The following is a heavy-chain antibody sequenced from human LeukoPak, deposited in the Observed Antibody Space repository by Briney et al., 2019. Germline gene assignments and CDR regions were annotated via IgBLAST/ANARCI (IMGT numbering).Heavy chain of an antibody. CDR2: ISAYSGNT. CDR3: ARDSGSSFDN. J-gene: IGHJ4*02. CDR1: GYTFTSYG. Sequence: RRASVKVSCKASGYTFTSYGISWVRQAPGQGLEWMGWISAYSGNTNYAQKLQGRVTMTTDTSTSTAYMELRGLRSDDTAVYYCARDSGSSFDNWGQGTLVTVSS. V-gene: IGHV1-18*01. D-gene: IGHD1-26*01.